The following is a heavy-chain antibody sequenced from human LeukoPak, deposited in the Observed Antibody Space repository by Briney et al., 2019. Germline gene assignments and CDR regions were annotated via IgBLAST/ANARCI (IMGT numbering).Heavy chain of an antibody. Sequence: PSETLSLTCAVSGVSINSSSSYYWGWIRQPPGKGLEWIGSIYYSGSTYHNPSLKSRVTISVDTSKNQFPLKLSSVTAADTAVYYCARLPMAMGVFDYWGQGTLVTVSS. V-gene: IGHV4-39*01. CDR1: GVSINSSSSYY. D-gene: IGHD3-10*01. CDR2: IYYSGST. CDR3: ARLPMAMGVFDY. J-gene: IGHJ4*02.